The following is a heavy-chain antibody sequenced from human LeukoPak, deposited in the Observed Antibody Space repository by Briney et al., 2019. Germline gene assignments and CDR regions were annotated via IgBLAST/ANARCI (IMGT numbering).Heavy chain of an antibody. Sequence: SETLSLTCAVYGGSFSGYYWSWIRQPPGKGLEWIGEINHSGSTNYNPSLKSRVTISVDTSKNQFSLKLSSVTAADTAVYYCARGPISMGIDGYYYYYGMDVWGQGTTVTVSS. D-gene: IGHD3-10*01. CDR2: INHSGST. J-gene: IGHJ6*02. CDR3: ARGPISMGIDGYYYYYGMDV. V-gene: IGHV4-34*01. CDR1: GGSFSGYY.